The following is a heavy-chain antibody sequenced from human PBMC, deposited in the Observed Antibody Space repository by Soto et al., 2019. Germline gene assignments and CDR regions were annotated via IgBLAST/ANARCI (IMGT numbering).Heavy chain of an antibody. V-gene: IGHV3-11*06. CDR1: GFTFSDYY. D-gene: IGHD2-15*01. CDR3: ATVGGRLRRAPTYYFDY. CDR2: ISSSSSYT. J-gene: IGHJ4*02. Sequence: PVGSLRLSCAASGFTFSDYYMSWIRQAPGKGLEWVSYISSSSSYTNYADSVKGRFTISRDNAKNSLYLQMNSLRAEDTAVYYCATVGGRLRRAPTYYFDYWGQGTRVTVSS.